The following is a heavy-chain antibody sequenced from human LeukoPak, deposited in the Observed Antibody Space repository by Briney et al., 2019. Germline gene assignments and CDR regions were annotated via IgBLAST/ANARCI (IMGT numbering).Heavy chain of an antibody. J-gene: IGHJ4*02. CDR1: GFTFSSYS. CDR2: IYYSGST. V-gene: IGHV4-59*05. CDR3: AITMTIDY. D-gene: IGHD3-22*01. Sequence: GSLRLSCAASGFTFSSYSMNWIRQPPGKGLEWIGSIYYSGSTYYNPSLKSRVTISVDTSKNQFSLKLSSVTAADTAVYYCAITMTIDYWGQGTLVTVSS.